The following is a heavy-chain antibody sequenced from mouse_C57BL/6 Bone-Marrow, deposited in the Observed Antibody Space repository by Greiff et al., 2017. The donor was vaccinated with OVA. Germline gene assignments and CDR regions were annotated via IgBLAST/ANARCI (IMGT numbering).Heavy chain of an antibody. V-gene: IGHV1-50*01. Sequence: VQLQQPGAELVKPGASVKLSCKASGYTFTSYWMQWVKQRPGQGLEWIGEIDPSDSYTNYNQKFKGKATLTVDTSSSTAYMQLSSLTSEDSAVYYCARSVRDGNRAYWGQGTLVTVSA. J-gene: IGHJ3*01. CDR1: GYTFTSYW. D-gene: IGHD2-1*01. CDR3: ARSVRDGNRAY. CDR2: IDPSDSYT.